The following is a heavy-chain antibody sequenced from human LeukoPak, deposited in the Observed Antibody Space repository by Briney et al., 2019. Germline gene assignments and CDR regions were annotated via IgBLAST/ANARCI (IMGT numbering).Heavy chain of an antibody. J-gene: IGHJ4*02. CDR3: ARETEWELLGFDY. CDR2: ISSSGSTI. Sequence: KPGGSLRLSCAASGFTFNDYYMSWIRQATGKGLEWVSYISSSGSTIYYADSVKGRFTISRDNAKNSLYLQMNSLRAEDTAVYYCARETEWELLGFDYWGQGTLVTVSS. CDR1: GFTFNDYY. V-gene: IGHV3-11*01. D-gene: IGHD1-26*01.